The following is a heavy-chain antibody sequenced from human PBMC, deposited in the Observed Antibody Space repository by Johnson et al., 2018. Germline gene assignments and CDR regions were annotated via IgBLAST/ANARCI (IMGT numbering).Heavy chain of an antibody. Sequence: VQLQESGGGLVKPGGSLRLSCAASGFTFSNVWMNWVRQAPGKGLEWVGHITRKTDGVTTDYAAPVKGRFTISRDESKNTRYLQMNRLKTEDTAVYYCTTPRQYRNLAARPWSYYYYDMDVWGKGTTVTVSS. D-gene: IGHD6-6*01. CDR2: ITRKTDGVTT. CDR1: GFTFSNVW. CDR3: TTPRQYRNLAARPWSYYYYDMDV. V-gene: IGHV3-15*07. J-gene: IGHJ6*03.